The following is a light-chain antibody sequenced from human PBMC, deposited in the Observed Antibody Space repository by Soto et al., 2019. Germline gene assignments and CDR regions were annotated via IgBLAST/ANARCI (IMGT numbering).Light chain of an antibody. CDR3: QQYGRSPTT. CDR1: QSIRSY. J-gene: IGKJ1*01. CDR2: GAS. V-gene: IGKV3-20*01. Sequence: EIQRTQSPSSLSASVGDRVTITCRASQSIRSYLNWYQQKRGQAPRFLIYGASSRATGIPDRFSGSGSGTDFTLTISRLEPEDFAVYYCQQYGRSPTTFGQGTKVDIK.